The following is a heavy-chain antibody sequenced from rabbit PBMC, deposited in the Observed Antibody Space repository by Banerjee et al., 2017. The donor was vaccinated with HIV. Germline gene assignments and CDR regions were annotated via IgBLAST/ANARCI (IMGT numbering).Heavy chain of an antibody. CDR3: ARDGAGYAGYGYADL. D-gene: IGHD6-1*01. Sequence: QSLEESGGDLVKPGASLTLTCTASGFSFSSSYYMCWVRQAPGKGLEWIACIYAGSSGSTYYASWAKGRFTISKTSSTTVTLQMTSLTAADTATYFCARDGAGYAGYGYADLWGPGTLVTVS. V-gene: IGHV1S40*01. J-gene: IGHJ4*01. CDR2: IYAGSSGST. CDR1: GFSFSSSYY.